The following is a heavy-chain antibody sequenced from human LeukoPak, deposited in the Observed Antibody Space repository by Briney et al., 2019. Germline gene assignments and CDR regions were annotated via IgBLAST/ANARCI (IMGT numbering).Heavy chain of an antibody. J-gene: IGHJ3*02. CDR1: GGSISSYY. Sequence: SETLSLTCTVSGGSISSYYWSWIRQPPGKGLEWIGYIYYSGSTNYNPSLKSRVTISVGTSKNQFSLKLSSVTAADTAVYYCARDEGITMIPHAFDIWGQGTMVAVSS. CDR2: IYYSGST. CDR3: ARDEGITMIPHAFDI. D-gene: IGHD3-22*01. V-gene: IGHV4-59*12.